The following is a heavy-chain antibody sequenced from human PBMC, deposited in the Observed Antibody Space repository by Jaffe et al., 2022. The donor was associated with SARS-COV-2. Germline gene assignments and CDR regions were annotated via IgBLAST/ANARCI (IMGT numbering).Heavy chain of an antibody. Sequence: QVQLVQSGSELKKPGASVKVSCKTSGYAFSSYAINWVRQAPGQGLEWMGWINTNTGNPTYAQGFTGRFVFSLDTSVSTAYLQISRLKAEDTAVYYCARDDGSGTYYDLEYWGQGTLVTVSS. CDR2: INTNTGNP. D-gene: IGHD3-10*01. CDR1: GYAFSSYA. CDR3: ARDDGSGTYYDLEY. V-gene: IGHV7-4-1*02. J-gene: IGHJ4*02.